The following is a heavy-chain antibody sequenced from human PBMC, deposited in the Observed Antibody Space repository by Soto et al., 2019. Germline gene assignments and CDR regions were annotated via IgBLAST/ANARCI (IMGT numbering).Heavy chain of an antibody. J-gene: IGHJ4*02. D-gene: IGHD3-10*01. CDR1: GVTFSSET. CDR3: ATELGENPASPFDA. V-gene: IGHV1-69*01. CDR2: MIPLFETA. Sequence: QVQLVQSGADVKKPGSSVKVSCQASGVTFSSETLGWVRQAPGQGLEWVGGMIPLFETASYAQKFQGRVTITADQSTSIVYMELSSLTSDPTAVYFCATELGENPASPFDAWGQGTLVTVSS.